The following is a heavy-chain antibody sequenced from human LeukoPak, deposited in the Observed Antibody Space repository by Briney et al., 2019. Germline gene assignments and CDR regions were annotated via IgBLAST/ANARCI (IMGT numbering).Heavy chain of an antibody. CDR1: AFTFKTYT. D-gene: IGHD4-17*01. Sequence: GGSLRLSCVASAFTFKTYTLNWVRQTPGKGLEWISYISRSGSTKNYADSVKGRFTISRDNAKNSLFLQVNSLRAEDTAVYYCAREGHADSYFDYWGQGALVTVSS. V-gene: IGHV3-48*04. J-gene: IGHJ4*02. CDR3: AREGHADSYFDY. CDR2: ISRSGSTK.